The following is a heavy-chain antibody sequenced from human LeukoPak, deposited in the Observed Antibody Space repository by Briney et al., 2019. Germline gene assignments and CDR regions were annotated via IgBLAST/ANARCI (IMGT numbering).Heavy chain of an antibody. CDR2: INPSGGST. D-gene: IGHD3-10*02. V-gene: IGHV1-46*01. CDR3: ARVMFGGNQNWFAP. J-gene: IGHJ5*02. CDR1: GYTFTSYY. Sequence: ASVKVSCKASGYTFTSYYIHWVQQAPGQGLEWMGTINPSGGSTSYAQKFRGRVTMSKDTSTSTVYLELSSLRSEDTAVYYCARVMFGGNQNWFAPWGQGTLVTVSS.